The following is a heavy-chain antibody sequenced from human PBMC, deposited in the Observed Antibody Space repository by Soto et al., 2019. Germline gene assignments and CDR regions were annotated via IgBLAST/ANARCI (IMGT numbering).Heavy chain of an antibody. V-gene: IGHV1-24*01. CDR3: ATVVSLDYYDSSGYYRSYFQH. CDR2: FDPEDGET. D-gene: IGHD3-22*01. Sequence: ASVKVSCKVSGYTLTELSMHWVRQAPGKGLEWMGGFDPEDGETIYAQKFQGRVTMTEDASTDTAYMELSSLRSEDTAVYYCATVVSLDYYDSSGYYRSYFQHWG. J-gene: IGHJ1*01. CDR1: GYTLTELS.